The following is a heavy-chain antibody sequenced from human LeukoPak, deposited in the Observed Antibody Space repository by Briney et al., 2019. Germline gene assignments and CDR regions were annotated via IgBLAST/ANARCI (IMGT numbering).Heavy chain of an antibody. CDR2: IKQDGGGK. V-gene: IGHV3-7*01. CDR1: GFPFSSYW. D-gene: IGHD4-23*01. J-gene: IGHJ4*02. CDR3: ARERSTVAPPHPFDY. Sequence: GGSLRLSCAASGFPFSSYWMSWVRQAPGKGLEWVANIKQDGGGKFYVDSVKGRFTISRDNAKNSLYLQMNSLRAEDTAVYYCARERSTVAPPHPFDYWGQGTLVTVSS.